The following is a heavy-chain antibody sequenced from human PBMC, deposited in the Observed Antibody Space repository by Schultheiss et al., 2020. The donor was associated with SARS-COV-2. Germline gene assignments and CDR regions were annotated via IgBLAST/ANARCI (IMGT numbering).Heavy chain of an antibody. D-gene: IGHD6-13*01. Sequence: GGSLRLSCAASGFTFSSYSMNWVRQAPGKGLEWVSSISSSSSYIYYADSVKGRFTISRDNSKNTLYLQMNSLRAEDTAVYYCAKRSSSWYSEGWFDPWGQGTLVTVSS. CDR1: GFTFSSYS. CDR3: AKRSSSWYSEGWFDP. V-gene: IGHV3-21*04. J-gene: IGHJ5*02. CDR2: ISSSSSYI.